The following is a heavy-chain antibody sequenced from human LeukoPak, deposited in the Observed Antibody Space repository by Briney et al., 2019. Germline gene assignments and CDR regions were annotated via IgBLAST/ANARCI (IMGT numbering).Heavy chain of an antibody. CDR2: INHSGST. CDR3: ARVSSSWYQDWYFDL. Sequence: PSEALSPTCAVYGGSFSGYYWSWIRQPPGKGLEWIGEINHSGSTNYNPSLKSRVTISVDTSKNQFSLKLNSVTAADTAVYYCARVSSSWYQDWYFDLWGRGTLVTVSS. V-gene: IGHV4-34*01. J-gene: IGHJ2*01. D-gene: IGHD6-13*01. CDR1: GGSFSGYY.